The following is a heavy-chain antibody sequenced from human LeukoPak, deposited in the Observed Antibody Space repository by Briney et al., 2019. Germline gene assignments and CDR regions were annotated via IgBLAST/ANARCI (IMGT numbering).Heavy chain of an antibody. D-gene: IGHD4-23*01. V-gene: IGHV1-46*01. J-gene: IGHJ5*02. Sequence: GASVKVSCKASGYTFTSYYMHWVRQAPGQGLEWMGIINPSGGSTSYAQKFQGRVTISRDISTSTAYMELTSLRSDDTAVYYCAADDTVTLSWGQGTLLAVSS. CDR1: GYTFTSYY. CDR2: INPSGGST. CDR3: AADDTVTLS.